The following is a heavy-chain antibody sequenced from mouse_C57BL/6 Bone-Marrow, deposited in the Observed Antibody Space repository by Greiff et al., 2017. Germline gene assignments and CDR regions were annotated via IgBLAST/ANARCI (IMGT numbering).Heavy chain of an antibody. V-gene: IGHV2-2*01. Sequence: VQLNESGPGLVQPSQSPSITFTVPGISLPSYGVHWVCQSPGKGLEWLGVIWSGGSTDYNAAFISRLSISKDNPKSQIFFKKNSLQADDTAIYYCGRNGYGSSFAYWGQGTLVTVSA. CDR2: IWSGGST. D-gene: IGHD1-1*01. CDR3: GRNGYGSSFAY. CDR1: GISLPSYG. J-gene: IGHJ3*01.